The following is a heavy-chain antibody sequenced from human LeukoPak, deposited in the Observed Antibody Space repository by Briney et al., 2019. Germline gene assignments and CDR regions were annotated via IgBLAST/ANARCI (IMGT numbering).Heavy chain of an antibody. Sequence: WGSLRLSCAASGFTFDDYGMSWVRQAPGKGLEWVSGINWNGGSTSYVDSVKGRFTISRDNAKNSLYLQMNSLRAEDTALYYCARVSGYYNYYYYYYMDVWGKGTTVTVSS. J-gene: IGHJ6*03. D-gene: IGHD3-3*01. V-gene: IGHV3-20*04. CDR3: ARVSGYYNYYYYYYMDV. CDR2: INWNGGST. CDR1: GFTFDDYG.